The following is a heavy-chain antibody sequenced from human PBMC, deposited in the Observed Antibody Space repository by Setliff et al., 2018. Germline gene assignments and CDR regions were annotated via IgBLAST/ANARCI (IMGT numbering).Heavy chain of an antibody. CDR1: DGSLSTYY. CDR3: ARGGTFLYFDF. D-gene: IGHD5-12*01. CDR2: VYYSGTA. V-gene: IGHV4-59*12. Sequence: NPSETLSLTCTVSDGSLSTYYWSWIRQPPGKGLEFIGYVYYSGTANYSPSLRSRLTISVDTSKNQFSLKLRSVTAADTAVYYCARGGTFLYFDFWGQGAPVTVSS. J-gene: IGHJ4*02.